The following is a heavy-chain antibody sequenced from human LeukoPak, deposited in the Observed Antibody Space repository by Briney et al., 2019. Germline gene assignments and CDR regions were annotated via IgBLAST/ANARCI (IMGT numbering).Heavy chain of an antibody. D-gene: IGHD2/OR15-2a*01. J-gene: IGHJ4*02. Sequence: GGSLRLSCAASGFSFGSHSMTWVRQAPGKGLEWVSTISSTSSYIYYADSVKGRFTISRGNTQNLLYLQMSSLRVGDTAVYYCARRQSAFDEYWGQGTLVSVST. V-gene: IGHV3-21*06. CDR1: GFSFGSHS. CDR3: ARRQSAFDEY. CDR2: ISSTSSYI.